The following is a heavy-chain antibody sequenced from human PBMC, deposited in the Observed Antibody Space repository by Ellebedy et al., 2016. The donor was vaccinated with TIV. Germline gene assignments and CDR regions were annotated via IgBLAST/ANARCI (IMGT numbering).Heavy chain of an antibody. CDR3: ARDRGSVTFDS. V-gene: IGHV4-38-2*02. J-gene: IGHJ4*02. D-gene: IGHD1-26*01. CDR2: IYPSGTT. CDR1: GYSLSSGSF. Sequence: MPGGSLRLSCTVSGYSLSSGSFWAWIRQLPGKALEWIGSIYPSGTTYNYPSLENRVTISVDTSQNQSSLKLRSVTAADTAVYYGARDRGSVTFDSWGKGTLVTVSS.